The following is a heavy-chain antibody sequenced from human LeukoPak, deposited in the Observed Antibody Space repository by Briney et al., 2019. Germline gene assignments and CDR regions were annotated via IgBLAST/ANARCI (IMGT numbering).Heavy chain of an antibody. CDR2: INPNSGGT. D-gene: IGHD2-15*01. CDR3: ARDRGVDYCSGGSCSHYYYYMDV. CDR1: GYTLTVYY. Sequence: ASVKVSCKASGYTLTVYYMHWVRQAPGQGLEWMGWINPNSGGTNYAQKFQGRVTMTRDTSISTAYMELSRLRSDDTAVYYCARDRGVDYCSGGSCSHYYYYMDVWGKGTTVTISS. V-gene: IGHV1-2*02. J-gene: IGHJ6*03.